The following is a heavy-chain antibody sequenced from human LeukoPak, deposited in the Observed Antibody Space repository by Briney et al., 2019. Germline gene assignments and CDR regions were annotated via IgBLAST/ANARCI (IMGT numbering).Heavy chain of an antibody. J-gene: IGHJ4*02. CDR3: AREGTLGSGWYDY. Sequence: PSETLSLTCTVSGGSISNEGDYWSWIRQPAGKGLEWIGRIYNSGTTNYNPSVKSRISMSVDTSENQFSLNLRSVTAADTAAYYCAREGTLGSGWYDYWGQGTLVTVSS. CDR1: GGSISNEGDY. V-gene: IGHV4-61*02. D-gene: IGHD6-19*01. CDR2: IYNSGTT.